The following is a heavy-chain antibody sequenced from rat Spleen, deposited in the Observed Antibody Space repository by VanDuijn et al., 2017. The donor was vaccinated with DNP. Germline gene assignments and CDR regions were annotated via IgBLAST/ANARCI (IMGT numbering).Heavy chain of an antibody. Sequence: EVQLVESGGGLVQPGRSMKLSCAASGFTFRNYYMAWVRQAPTKGLEWVASISTAGGSTYYRDSVKGRFTISRDNAKSTLYLQMNSLRSEDTATYYCAGVQLGYYALDAWGQGTSVTVSS. D-gene: IGHD5-1*01. CDR3: AGVQLGYYALDA. V-gene: IGHV5-25*01. CDR1: GFTFRNYY. CDR2: ISTAGGST. J-gene: IGHJ4*01.